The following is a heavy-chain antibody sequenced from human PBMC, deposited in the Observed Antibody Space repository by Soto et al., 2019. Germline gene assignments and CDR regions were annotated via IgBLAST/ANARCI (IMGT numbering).Heavy chain of an antibody. CDR2: ISDDGSRT. V-gene: IGHV3-23*01. Sequence: EVQLLESGGGLVQPGGSLRLSCAASGFTFNTFEMSWVRQAPGRGLEWVSFISDDGSRTYYADAVKGRFTISRDNSKYTLYLQMNSLTVEDTAVYACVKGAWLDFWGQGTLVTVSS. CDR3: VKGAWLDF. CDR1: GFTFNTFE. J-gene: IGHJ5*01.